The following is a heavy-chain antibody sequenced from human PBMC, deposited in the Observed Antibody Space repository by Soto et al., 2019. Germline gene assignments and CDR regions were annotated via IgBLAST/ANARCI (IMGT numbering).Heavy chain of an antibody. CDR2: VYSGGST. J-gene: IGHJ6*02. Sequence: QVQLLESGGGVVQPGESLRLSCAVSGFSFSDYGMHWVRQAPGKGLEWVSVVYSGGSTYYADSVKGRFTISRDNSKNTLYLQMNSLRAEDTAVYYCAKDQFHGRLNGMGVWGQGTTVTVSS. CDR3: AKDQFHGRLNGMGV. D-gene: IGHD1-26*01. CDR1: GFSFSDYG. V-gene: IGHV3-NL1*01.